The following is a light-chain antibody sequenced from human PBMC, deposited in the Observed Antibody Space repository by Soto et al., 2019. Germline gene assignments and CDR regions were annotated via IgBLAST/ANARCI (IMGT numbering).Light chain of an antibody. J-gene: IGLJ2*01. Sequence: QSVLTQTPSVSGAPGQKITMSCTGSSSNIGAGYDVHWYHQVPGAAPRLLIYGDNSRPSGVPDRFSASKSGASASLAITGLQGEDEANYYCQSYDTSLSGVIFGAGTKLTVL. V-gene: IGLV1-40*01. CDR1: SSNIGAGYD. CDR3: QSYDTSLSGVI. CDR2: GDN.